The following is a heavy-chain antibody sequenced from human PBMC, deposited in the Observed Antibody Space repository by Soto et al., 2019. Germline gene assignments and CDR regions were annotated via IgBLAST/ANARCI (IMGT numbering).Heavy chain of an antibody. J-gene: IGHJ5*02. D-gene: IGHD3-10*01. CDR3: AGSYYYGSGSYYNPHWFDP. Sequence: LSLTCTVSGGSISSYYWSWIRQPPGKGLEWIGYIYYSGSTNYNPSLKSRVTISVDTSKNQFSLKLSSVTAADTAVYYCAGSYYYGSGSYYNPHWFDPWGQGTLVTVSS. CDR1: GGSISSYY. CDR2: IYYSGST. V-gene: IGHV4-59*01.